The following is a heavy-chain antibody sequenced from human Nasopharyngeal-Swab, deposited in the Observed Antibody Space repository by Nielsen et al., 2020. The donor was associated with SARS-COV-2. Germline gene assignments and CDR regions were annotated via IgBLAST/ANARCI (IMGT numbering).Heavy chain of an antibody. V-gene: IGHV3-23*01. Sequence: GRQMPGKGREGVSSISGSGGNEYYAESVKGRFTISRDNSKNTLYLQMNSLRAEDTAIYYCAKDRDDYGDYWGSETFHFDHWGQGTLVTVSS. J-gene: IGHJ4*02. CDR3: AKDRDDYGDYWGSETFHFDH. D-gene: IGHD4-17*01. CDR2: ISGSGGNE.